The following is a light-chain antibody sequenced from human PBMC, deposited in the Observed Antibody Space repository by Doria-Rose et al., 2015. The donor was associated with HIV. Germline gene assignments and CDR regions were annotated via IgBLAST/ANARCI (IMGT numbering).Light chain of an antibody. Sequence: TQSPGTLSLSPGERATLSCRASQSFSSTYLAWYQQKPGQAPSLLIYDGSTRATGIPDRFSASGSGSDFTLTINRLEPEDFALYYCHQYGTSWTFGQGTEVEI. CDR2: DGS. V-gene: IGKV3-20*01. CDR3: HQYGTSWT. J-gene: IGKJ1*01. CDR1: QSFSSTY.